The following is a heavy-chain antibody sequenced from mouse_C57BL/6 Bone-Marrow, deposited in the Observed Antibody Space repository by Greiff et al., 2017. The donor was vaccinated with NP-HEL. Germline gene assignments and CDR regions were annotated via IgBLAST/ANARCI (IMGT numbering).Heavy chain of an antibody. CDR1: GFTFSSYT. V-gene: IGHV5-12-1*01. CDR2: ISNGGGRT. CDR3: ARHRTSMDY. J-gene: IGHJ4*01. Sequence: VQLKESGGGLVKPGGSLKLSCAASGFTFSSYTMSWVRQTPEKRLEWVAYISNGGGRTYYPATVKGRFTISRDNAKNTLYLQMSRLKSEDTARYYCARHRTSMDYWGQGTSVTVSS.